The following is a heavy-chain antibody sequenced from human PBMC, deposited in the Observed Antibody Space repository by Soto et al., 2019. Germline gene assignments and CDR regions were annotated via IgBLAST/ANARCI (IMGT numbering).Heavy chain of an antibody. V-gene: IGHV6-1*01. J-gene: IGHJ5*02. CDR3: VRDRYSGSGWFDP. CDR1: GDSVSSYSAA. CDR2: TYYRSRFFG. Sequence: SQTLSLTCAISGDSVSSYSAAWNWIRQSPSGGLEWLGRTYYRSRFFGDYAESVKSRIIITPDTSKTLFSLQLKSVPPEDTAVYYGVRDRYSGSGWFDPWGQGTRVT. D-gene: IGHD3-10*01.